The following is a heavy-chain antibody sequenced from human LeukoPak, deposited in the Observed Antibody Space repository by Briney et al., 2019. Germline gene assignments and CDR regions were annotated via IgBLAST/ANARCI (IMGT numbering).Heavy chain of an antibody. Sequence: ASVKVSCKASGYTFTGYYMHWVRQAPGQGLEWMGRINPNSGGTNYAQKFQGRVTMTRDTSISTAYMELSRLRSDDTAVYYCARERGYSYGILDYWGQGTLATVSS. CDR3: ARERGYSYGILDY. J-gene: IGHJ4*02. D-gene: IGHD5-18*01. CDR2: INPNSGGT. CDR1: GYTFTGYY. V-gene: IGHV1-2*06.